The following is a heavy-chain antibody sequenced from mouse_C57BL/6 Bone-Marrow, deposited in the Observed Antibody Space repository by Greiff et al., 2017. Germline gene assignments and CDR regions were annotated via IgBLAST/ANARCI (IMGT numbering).Heavy chain of an antibody. Sequence: EVKVVESEGGLVQPGRSMKLSCTASGFTFSDYYMAWVRKVPEKGLEWVANINYDGSSTYYLDSLKSSFLISRDNAKNILYLQISSLKSEYTATYYCSRFTTFLDYWGQGTTLTVSS. CDR3: SRFTTFLDY. CDR1: GFTFSDYY. J-gene: IGHJ2*01. V-gene: IGHV5-16*01. D-gene: IGHD1-1*01. CDR2: INYDGSST.